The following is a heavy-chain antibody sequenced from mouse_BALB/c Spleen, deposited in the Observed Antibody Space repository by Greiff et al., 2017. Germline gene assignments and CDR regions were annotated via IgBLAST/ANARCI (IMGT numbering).Heavy chain of an antibody. Sequence: EVKLMESGGGLVQPGGSLKLSCAASGFTFSSYGMSWVRQTPDKRLELVATINSNGGSTYYPDSVKGRFTISRDNAKNTLYLQMSSLKSEDTAMYYCARSGLRHAMDYWGQGTSVTVSS. CDR1: GFTFSSYG. V-gene: IGHV5-6-3*01. D-gene: IGHD2-4*01. CDR2: INSNGGST. CDR3: ARSGLRHAMDY. J-gene: IGHJ4*01.